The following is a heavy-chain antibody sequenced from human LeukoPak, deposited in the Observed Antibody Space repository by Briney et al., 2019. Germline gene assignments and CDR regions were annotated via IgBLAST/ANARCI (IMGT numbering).Heavy chain of an antibody. CDR3: AKDAHNYGDYFDY. D-gene: IGHD4-17*01. J-gene: IGHJ4*02. Sequence: GGSLRLSCAASGFTFTTYPMSWVRQAPGKGLEWVSAISASGGGTYYADSVKGRFTISRDNSRGTVFLQMSSLRAEDSAVYYCAKDAHNYGDYFDYWGQGTLVTVSS. V-gene: IGHV3-23*01. CDR2: ISASGGGT. CDR1: GFTFTTYP.